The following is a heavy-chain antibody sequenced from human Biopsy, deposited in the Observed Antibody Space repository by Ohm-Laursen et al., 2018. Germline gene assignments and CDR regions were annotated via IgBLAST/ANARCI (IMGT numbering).Heavy chain of an antibody. J-gene: IGHJ4*02. CDR2: IYDRGST. CDR3: ARGMRSSGWPYFDS. V-gene: IGHV4-59*01. D-gene: IGHD6-19*01. Sequence: GTLSLTCTVSGDSIGTFYWTWIRQPPGQGLEYIGYIYDRGSTANYNPSLESRVTMSVDMPKNQFSLKLSSVTAADTAIYYCARGMRSSGWPYFDSWGQGTLVTVSS. CDR1: GDSIGTFY.